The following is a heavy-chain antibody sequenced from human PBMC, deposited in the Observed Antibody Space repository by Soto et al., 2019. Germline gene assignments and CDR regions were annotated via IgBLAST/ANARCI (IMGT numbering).Heavy chain of an antibody. V-gene: IGHV1-69*12. CDR1: GGTFSSYA. Sequence: QVQLVQSWAEMKKPGSSVKVSCKASGGTFSSYAISWVRQAPGQGLEWMGGIIPISGTANYAQKFQGRVTITADESTSTAYMELSSLRSDDTAVYYCARRSSSSHYYYYGMDVWGQGTTVTVSS. CDR3: ARRSSSSHYYYYGMDV. D-gene: IGHD6-6*01. CDR2: IIPISGTA. J-gene: IGHJ6*02.